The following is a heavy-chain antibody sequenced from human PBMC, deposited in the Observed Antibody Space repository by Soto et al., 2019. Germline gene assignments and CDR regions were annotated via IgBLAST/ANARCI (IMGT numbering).Heavy chain of an antibody. J-gene: IGHJ6*03. CDR3: ARRGWAVALYYYYYMDV. CDR1: GGSIRCYY. D-gene: IGHD6-19*01. CDR2: IYYSGST. V-gene: IGHV4-59*08. Sequence: ETLSLTCPVSGGSIRCYYWSWLRQPPGKGLEWIGYIYYSGSTNYNPSLKSRVTISVDTSKNQFSLKLGSVTATDTAVYYCARRGWAVALYYYYYMDVWGKGTTVTVSS.